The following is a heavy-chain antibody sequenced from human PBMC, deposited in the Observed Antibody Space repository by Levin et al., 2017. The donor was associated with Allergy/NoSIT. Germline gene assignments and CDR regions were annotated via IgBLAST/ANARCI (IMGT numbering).Heavy chain of an antibody. Sequence: KQSGPTLVKPTQTLTLTCTFSGFSLSTSGVGVGWIRQPPGKALEWLALIYWDDDKRYSPSLKSRLTITKDTSKNQVVLTMTNMDPVDTATYYCAQHGPSDYGDYVAYWGQGTLVTVSS. V-gene: IGHV2-5*02. CDR2: IYWDDDK. CDR1: GFSLSTSGVG. J-gene: IGHJ4*02. CDR3: AQHGPSDYGDYVAY. D-gene: IGHD4-17*01.